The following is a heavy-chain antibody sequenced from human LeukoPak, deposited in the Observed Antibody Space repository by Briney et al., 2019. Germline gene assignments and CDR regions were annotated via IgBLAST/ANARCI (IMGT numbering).Heavy chain of an antibody. Sequence: PSETLSLTCTVSGGSISSYYWSWIRQPAGKGLEWIGRIYTSGSTNYNPSLKSRVTMSVDTSKNQFSLKLSSVTAADTAVYYCARDGLRDGYNSCFDYWGQGTLVTVSS. J-gene: IGHJ4*02. V-gene: IGHV4-4*07. CDR1: GGSISSYY. D-gene: IGHD5-24*01. CDR2: IYTSGST. CDR3: ARDGLRDGYNSCFDY.